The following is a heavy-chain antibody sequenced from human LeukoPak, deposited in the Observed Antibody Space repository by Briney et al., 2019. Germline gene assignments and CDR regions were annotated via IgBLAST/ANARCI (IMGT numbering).Heavy chain of an antibody. V-gene: IGHV4-59*01. CDR3: ARSWTGYESYFDP. D-gene: IGHD3/OR15-3a*01. J-gene: IGHJ5*02. CDR1: GGSINLYH. Sequence: PSETLSLTCAVSGGSINLYHWSWIRQPPGKGLEWIGYIYSGGSTNYNPSLKSRVTMSVDTFKNQFSLRLNSVTAADTAVYYCARSWTGYESYFDPWGQGTLVTVSS. CDR2: IYSGGST.